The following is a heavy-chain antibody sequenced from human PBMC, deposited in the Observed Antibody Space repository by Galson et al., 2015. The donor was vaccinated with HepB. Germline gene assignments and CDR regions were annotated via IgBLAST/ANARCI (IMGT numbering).Heavy chain of an antibody. CDR3: ARVNGRYCSSTSCDAFDI. CDR2: INPNSGGT. D-gene: IGHD2-2*01. CDR1: GYTFTGYY. V-gene: IGHV1-2*04. Sequence: SVKVSCKASGYTFTGYYMHWVRQAPGQGLEWMGWINPNSGGTNYAQKFQGWVTMTRDTSISTAYMELSRLRSDDTAVYYCARVNGRYCSSTSCDAFDIWGQGTMVTVSS. J-gene: IGHJ3*02.